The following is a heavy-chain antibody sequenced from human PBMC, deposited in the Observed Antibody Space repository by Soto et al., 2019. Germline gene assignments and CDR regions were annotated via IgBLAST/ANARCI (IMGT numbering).Heavy chain of an antibody. V-gene: IGHV3-23*01. CDR3: AKVGDESCGYYYHYAFHI. D-gene: IGHD3-22*01. J-gene: IGHJ3*02. Sequence: EVQLLESGGGLVQAGGSLRLSCRASGSTSSSDAMTWVRQAPGKGLEWVSVISGGGDSAYYADSVQGRFAISRDNSKNTLFLQMSSLRAEDTAVYYCAKVGDESCGYYYHYAFHIWGQGTMVTVSS. CDR1: GSTSSSDA. CDR2: ISGGGDSA.